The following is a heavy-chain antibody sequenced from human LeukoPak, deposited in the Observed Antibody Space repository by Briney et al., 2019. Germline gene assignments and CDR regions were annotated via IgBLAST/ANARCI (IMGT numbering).Heavy chain of an antibody. D-gene: IGHD3-22*01. V-gene: IGHV3-33*06. J-gene: IGHJ4*02. CDR1: GFIFSSYG. CDR3: AKVTGDYYDTSGAFNY. Sequence: PGGSLRLSCAASGFIFSSYGMHWVRQAPGKGLEWVARIWHDGSNDDYADSVKGRFTISRDNSKNTLYLQMNSLRAEDTAIYYCAKVTGDYYDTSGAFNYWGRGTLVTASS. CDR2: IWHDGSND.